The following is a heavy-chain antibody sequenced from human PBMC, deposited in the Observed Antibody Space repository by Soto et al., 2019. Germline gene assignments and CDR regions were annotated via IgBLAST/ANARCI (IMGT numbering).Heavy chain of an antibody. CDR3: ARHSCVVSEHYHDGMDV. Sequence: PGESLKISCKGSGYSFTNYWIGWVRQMPGKDLEWIGIIYPEDSETRYSPSFQGQVTISVDKSFSTAYLQWSSLKASDSAMYYCARHSCVVSEHYHDGMDVWGQRTTVTVSS. CDR1: GYSFTNYW. D-gene: IGHD2-15*01. CDR2: IYPEDSET. V-gene: IGHV5-51*01. J-gene: IGHJ6*02.